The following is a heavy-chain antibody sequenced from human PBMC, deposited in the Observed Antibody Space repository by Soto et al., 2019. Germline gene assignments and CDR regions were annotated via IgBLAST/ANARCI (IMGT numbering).Heavy chain of an antibody. D-gene: IGHD1-26*01. Sequence: SETLSLTCSVSGDSINSDKYYWGWIRQPPGKGLEWIGYIYYSGSTYYNPSLKSRVTISVDTSKNQFSLKLSSVTAADTAVYYCARAEVGAKNYWFDPWGQGTLVTVSS. CDR3: ARAEVGAKNYWFDP. CDR2: IYYSGST. V-gene: IGHV4-31*03. J-gene: IGHJ5*02. CDR1: GDSINSDKYY.